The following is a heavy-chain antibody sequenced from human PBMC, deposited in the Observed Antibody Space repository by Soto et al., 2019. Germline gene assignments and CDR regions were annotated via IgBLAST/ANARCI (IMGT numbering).Heavy chain of an antibody. Sequence: PSETLSLTCTVSGGSISSYYWTWIRQPPGKGLEWIGYISYSGDTNYDPSLKSRVTMSVDTSKNHFSLKLSSVTAADTAVYYCARLGYSSSAHYLDYWGQGTLVTVSS. J-gene: IGHJ4*02. CDR1: GGSISSYY. CDR3: ARLGYSSSAHYLDY. D-gene: IGHD6-6*01. CDR2: ISYSGDT. V-gene: IGHV4-59*01.